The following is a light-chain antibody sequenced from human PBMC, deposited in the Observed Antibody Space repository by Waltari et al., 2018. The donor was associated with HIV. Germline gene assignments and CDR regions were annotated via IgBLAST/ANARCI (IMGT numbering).Light chain of an antibody. CDR1: QDINKY. CDR3: QQYEKLPLT. Sequence: DIQMTQSPSSLSASVGDRVTITCQASQDINKYLNWYQQRLGKAPKLLIYDASNLQTGFPSRFSGAGSGTDFSFNISSLQPEDFATYYCQQYEKLPLTFGEGTRVEIK. J-gene: IGKJ4*01. V-gene: IGKV1-33*01. CDR2: DAS.